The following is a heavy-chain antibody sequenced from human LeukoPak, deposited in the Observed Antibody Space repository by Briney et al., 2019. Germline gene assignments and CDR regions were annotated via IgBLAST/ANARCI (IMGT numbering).Heavy chain of an antibody. CDR2: IYYSGST. CDR3: ARSLIAAAGTDY. V-gene: IGHV4-59*01. Sequence: PSETLSLTCTVSGGSISSYYWSWIRQPPAKGLEWIGYIYYSGSTNYNPSLKSRVTISVDTSKNQFSLKLSSVTAADTAVYYCARSLIAAAGTDYWGQGTLVTVSS. CDR1: GGSISSYY. D-gene: IGHD6-13*01. J-gene: IGHJ4*02.